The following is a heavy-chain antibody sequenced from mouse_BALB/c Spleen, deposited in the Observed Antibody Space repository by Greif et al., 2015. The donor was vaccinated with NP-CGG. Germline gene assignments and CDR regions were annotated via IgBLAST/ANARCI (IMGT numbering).Heavy chain of an antibody. D-gene: IGHD2-1*01. Sequence: QVQLQQSGAELVMPGASVKMSCKASGYTFTDYWMHWVKQRPGQGLEWIGAIDTSDSYTSYNQKFKGKATLTVDESSSTASMQLSRLTSEDSAVYYCARPGGNYCYFDYWGQGTALTVSS. J-gene: IGHJ2*01. CDR2: IDTSDSYT. CDR1: GYTFTDYW. V-gene: IGHV1-69*01. CDR3: ARPGGNYCYFDY.